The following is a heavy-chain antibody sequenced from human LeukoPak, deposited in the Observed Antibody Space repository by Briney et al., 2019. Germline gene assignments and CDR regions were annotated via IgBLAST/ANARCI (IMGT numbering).Heavy chain of an antibody. D-gene: IGHD2-2*01. CDR1: GFTFSSYA. J-gene: IGHJ3*02. Sequence: GSLRLSCAASGFTFSSYAMSWVRQAPGKGLEWVSAISGSGGSTYYADSVKGRFTISRDNSKNTLYLQMNSLRAEDTAVYYCAKEGALGYCSSTSCEDAFDIWGQGTMVTVSS. CDR3: AKEGALGYCSSTSCEDAFDI. CDR2: ISGSGGST. V-gene: IGHV3-23*01.